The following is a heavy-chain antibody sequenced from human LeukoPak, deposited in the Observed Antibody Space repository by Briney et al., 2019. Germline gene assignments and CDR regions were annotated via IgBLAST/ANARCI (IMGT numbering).Heavy chain of an antibody. CDR2: IIAIFGTA. J-gene: IGHJ6*03. CDR1: GGTFSSYA. V-gene: IGHV1-69*05. Sequence: SVKVSCKASGGTFSSYAISWVRQAPGQGLEWMGMIIAIFGTANYAQKFQGRITITTDESTSTAYMELSSLRSEETAVYYCASTPYSRQSYYYYYMDVWGKGTTVTVSS. CDR3: ASTPYSRQSYYYYYMDV. D-gene: IGHD6-13*01.